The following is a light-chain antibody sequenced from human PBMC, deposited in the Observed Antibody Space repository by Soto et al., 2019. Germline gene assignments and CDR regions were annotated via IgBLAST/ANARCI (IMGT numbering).Light chain of an antibody. J-gene: IGLJ1*01. CDR1: SGSIASNY. Sequence: NFMLTQPHSVSESPGKTVTISCTRSSGSIASNYVQWYQQRPGSAPTTVIYEDNQRPSGVPDRFSGSIDSSSNSASLTISGLKTEDEADYYCQSYDSSNPPYVFGTGTKLTVL. CDR2: EDN. V-gene: IGLV6-57*04. CDR3: QSYDSSNPPYV.